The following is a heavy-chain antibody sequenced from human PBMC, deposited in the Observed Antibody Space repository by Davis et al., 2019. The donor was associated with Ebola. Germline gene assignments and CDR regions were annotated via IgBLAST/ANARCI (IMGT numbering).Heavy chain of an antibody. CDR1: GGTFSGYA. CDR2: IIPIFGTA. D-gene: IGHD4-17*01. J-gene: IGHJ4*02. CDR3: ARGPINNYGDSLIDY. V-gene: IGHV1-69*13. Sequence: AASVKVSCKASGGTFSGYAISWVRQAPGQGLEWMGGIIPIFGTANYAQKFQGRVTITADESTSTAYMELSSLRSEDTAVYYCARGPINNYGDSLIDYWGQGTLVTVSS.